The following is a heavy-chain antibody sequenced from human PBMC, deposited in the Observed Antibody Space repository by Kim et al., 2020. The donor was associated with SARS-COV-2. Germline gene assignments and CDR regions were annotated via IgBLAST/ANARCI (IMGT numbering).Heavy chain of an antibody. J-gene: IGHJ4*02. CDR2: ISGSGGST. D-gene: IGHD2-2*01. Sequence: GGSLRLSCAASGFTFSSYAMSWVRQAPGKGLEWVSAISGSGGSTYYADSVKGRFTISRDNSKNTLYLQMNSLRAEDTAVYYCAKDLVRCSSTSCYSEQYYFDYWGQGTLVTVSS. CDR3: AKDLVRCSSTSCYSEQYYFDY. CDR1: GFTFSSYA. V-gene: IGHV3-23*01.